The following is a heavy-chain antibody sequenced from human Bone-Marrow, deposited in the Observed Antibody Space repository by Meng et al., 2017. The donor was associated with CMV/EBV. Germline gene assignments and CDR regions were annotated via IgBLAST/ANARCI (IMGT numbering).Heavy chain of an antibody. CDR3: AKVYSNYLIYFDY. Sequence: GESLKISCAASGFTFSNYGMTWVRQAPGKGLEWVSAISGKGVGTYYADSVKGRCTISRDNSKNTLYLQMNSLRAEDTAVYYCAKVYSNYLIYFDYWGQGTRVTGYS. CDR1: GFTFSNYG. V-gene: IGHV3-23*01. CDR2: ISGKGVGT. J-gene: IGHJ4*02. D-gene: IGHD4-11*01.